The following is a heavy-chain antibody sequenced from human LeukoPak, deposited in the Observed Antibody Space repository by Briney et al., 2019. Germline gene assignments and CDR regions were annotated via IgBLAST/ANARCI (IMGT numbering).Heavy chain of an antibody. CDR1: GGSISSSSYY. J-gene: IGHJ4*02. CDR2: IYHSGST. V-gene: IGHV4-39*07. Sequence: SETLSLTCTVSGGSISSSSYYWGWIRQPPGKGLEWIGSIYHSGSTYYNPSLKSRVTISVDTSKNQFSLKLSSVTAADTAVYYCARGGVIVHSDWGQGTLVTVSS. D-gene: IGHD3-16*02. CDR3: ARGGVIVHSD.